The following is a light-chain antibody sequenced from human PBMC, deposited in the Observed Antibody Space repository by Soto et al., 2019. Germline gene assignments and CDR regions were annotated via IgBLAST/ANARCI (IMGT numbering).Light chain of an antibody. CDR3: QQYYSYRT. J-gene: IGKJ1*01. CDR1: QAISNY. CDR2: AAS. V-gene: IGKV1-17*02. Sequence: DIQMTQSPSFLSASVGDRVTITCRASQAISNYLNWYQQRPGSAPKLLIFAASILQSGVPSRFSGSGSGTEFTLTINNLQPDDFATYYCQQYYSYRTFGQGTKVDIK.